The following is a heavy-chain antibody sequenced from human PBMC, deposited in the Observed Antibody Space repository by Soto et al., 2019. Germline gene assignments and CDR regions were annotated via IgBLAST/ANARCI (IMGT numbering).Heavy chain of an antibody. J-gene: IGHJ6*02. D-gene: IGHD2-2*01. CDR2: ISSSSSYI. CDR1: GFTFSRYS. V-gene: IGHV3-21*01. CDR3: ASEQAAIYYYYYYGMDV. Sequence: WGSLRLSCAASGFTFSRYSMNWVRQAPGKGLEWVSSISSSSSYIYYADSVKGRFTISRDNAKNSLYLQMNSLRAEDTAVYYCASEQAAIYYYYYYGMDVWGQGTTVTVSS.